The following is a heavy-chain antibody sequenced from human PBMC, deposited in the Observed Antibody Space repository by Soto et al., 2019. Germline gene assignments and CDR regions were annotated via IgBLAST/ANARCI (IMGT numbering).Heavy chain of an antibody. CDR2: ISCDSGNI. Sequence: EVQLVESGGGLVQPGRSLRLSCTASGFTFHDYAIHWVRQVPGKGLEWVSGISCDSGNIGYADSVQARFTISRDNAKNPLYLQINRLRPENTAFYYCAKGSCRDSSCYSGYFAYWGQGTLVTV. V-gene: IGHV3-9*01. CDR3: AKGSCRDSSCYSGYFAY. J-gene: IGHJ4*02. D-gene: IGHD2-15*01. CDR1: GFTFHDYA.